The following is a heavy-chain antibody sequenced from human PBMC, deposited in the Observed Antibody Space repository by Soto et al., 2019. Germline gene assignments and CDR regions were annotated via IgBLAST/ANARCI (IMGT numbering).Heavy chain of an antibody. CDR2: ISYDGSNK. CDR1: GFTFSSYA. CDR3: ARDLAIAAAGSATFDY. D-gene: IGHD6-13*01. Sequence: GGSLRLSCAASGFTFSSYAMHWVRQAPGKGLEWVAVISYDGSNKYYADSVKGRFTISRDNSKNTLYLQMNSLRAEDTAVYYCARDLAIAAAGSATFDYWGQGTLVTVSS. J-gene: IGHJ4*02. V-gene: IGHV3-30-3*01.